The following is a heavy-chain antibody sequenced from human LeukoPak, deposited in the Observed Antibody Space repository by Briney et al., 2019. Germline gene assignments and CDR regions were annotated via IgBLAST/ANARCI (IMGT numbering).Heavy chain of an antibody. CDR2: IYYSGST. Sequence: SETLSLTCTVSGGSISSSSYYWGWIRQPPGKGLEWIGSIYYSGSTYYNPSLKSRVTISVDTSKNQFSLKLSSVTAADTAVYYCARAQLKQWLVRWFDPWGQGTLVTVSS. CDR1: GGSISSSSYY. CDR3: ARAQLKQWLVRWFDP. V-gene: IGHV4-39*07. D-gene: IGHD6-19*01. J-gene: IGHJ5*02.